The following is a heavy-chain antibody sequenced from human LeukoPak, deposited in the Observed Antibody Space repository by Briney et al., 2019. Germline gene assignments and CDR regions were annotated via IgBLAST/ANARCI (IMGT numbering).Heavy chain of an antibody. D-gene: IGHD6-19*01. J-gene: IGHJ5*02. Sequence: VASVKVSCKASGGTFSSHAISWVRQAPGQGLEWMGRIIPILGIANYAQKFQGRVTITADKSTSTAYMELSSLRSEDTAVYYCASKDTSGWYEEAWGQGTLVTVSS. V-gene: IGHV1-69*04. CDR3: ASKDTSGWYEEA. CDR2: IIPILGIA. CDR1: GGTFSSHA.